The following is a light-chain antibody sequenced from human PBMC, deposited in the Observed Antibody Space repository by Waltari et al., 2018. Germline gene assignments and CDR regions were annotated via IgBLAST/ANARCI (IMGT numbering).Light chain of an antibody. V-gene: IGKV1-33*01. CDR2: DVS. Sequence: DIQMTQSPSSLSASVGDRVTITCQASQDISHYLNWYQQKRGRAPKLLISDVSNLQRGVPSRFSGSGSGTDFTFTINSLQPEDIATYYCQQYDNVPRFGGGTKVEIK. CDR1: QDISHY. J-gene: IGKJ4*01. CDR3: QQYDNVPR.